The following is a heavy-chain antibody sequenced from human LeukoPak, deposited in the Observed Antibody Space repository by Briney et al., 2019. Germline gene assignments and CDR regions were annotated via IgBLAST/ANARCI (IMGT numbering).Heavy chain of an antibody. CDR3: ARGLSGRRDAFDI. D-gene: IGHD1-14*01. V-gene: IGHV4-61*05. CDR1: GGSISSSSYY. CDR2: IYYSGST. J-gene: IGHJ3*02. Sequence: PSETLSLTCTVSGGSISSSSYYWGWIRQPPGKGLEWIGYIYYSGSTNYNPSLKSRVTISVDTSKNQFSLKLSSVTAADTAVYYCARGLSGRRDAFDIWGQGTMVTVSS.